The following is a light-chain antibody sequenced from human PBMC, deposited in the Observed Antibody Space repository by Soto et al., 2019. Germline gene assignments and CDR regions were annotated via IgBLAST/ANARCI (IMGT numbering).Light chain of an antibody. J-gene: IGKJ1*01. CDR3: QQYNSFWT. V-gene: IGKV1-5*01. Sequence: DIQMTQSPSTLSASVGDRVTITCRASQSISSWLAWYQQKPGKAPKLLIYDASSLKSGVPSRFSGSGSGTELTLTISSLQPDDSATYYCQQYNSFWTFGQGTKVEI. CDR1: QSISSW. CDR2: DAS.